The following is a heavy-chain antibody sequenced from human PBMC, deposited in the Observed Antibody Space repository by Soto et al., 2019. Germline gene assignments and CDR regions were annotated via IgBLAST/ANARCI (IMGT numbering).Heavy chain of an antibody. V-gene: IGHV3-7*05. CDR2: IKQDGSDT. CDR1: GVTLSSWW. Sequence: GGSLRLSCAASGVTLSSWWMSWVRQAPGKGLEWVANIKQDGSDTYYADSVRGRFTIPRDNSKNTLYLQMNSLRAEDTAVYYCATKSGYDYIWGSYPAVDKRHDYWGQGTLVTVSS. J-gene: IGHJ4*02. CDR3: ATKSGYDYIWGSYPAVDKRHDY. D-gene: IGHD3-16*02.